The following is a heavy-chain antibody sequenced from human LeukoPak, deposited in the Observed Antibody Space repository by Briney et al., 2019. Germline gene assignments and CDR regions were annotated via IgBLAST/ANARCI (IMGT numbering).Heavy chain of an antibody. Sequence: GGSLRLSCAASGFTFSSYAMHWVRQAPGKGLEWVAVISYDGTNKYYADSVKGRFTISRDNSKNTLYLQMNSLRAEDTAVYYCAGDVGYCSSTGCYQPPWGQGTLVTVSS. J-gene: IGHJ5*02. V-gene: IGHV3-30*04. CDR1: GFTFSSYA. CDR2: ISYDGTNK. CDR3: AGDVGYCSSTGCYQPP. D-gene: IGHD2-2*01.